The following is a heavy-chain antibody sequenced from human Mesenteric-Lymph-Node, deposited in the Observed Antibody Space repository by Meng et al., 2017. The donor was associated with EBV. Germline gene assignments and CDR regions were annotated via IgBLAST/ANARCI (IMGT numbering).Heavy chain of an antibody. CDR3: AKGGEYCRSTSCSDY. CDR2: ISDDGNDK. Sequence: VASVASGGGVVQPGRALSLSCAASGFTFSLYGMHWVRQAPGQGLEWVAVISDDGNDKYYGDSVKGRFTISRDNSKNTLYLQMHSLRSEDTAVYYCAKGGEYCRSTSCSDYWGQGSLVTVSS. J-gene: IGHJ4*02. CDR1: GFTFSLYG. D-gene: IGHD2-2*01. V-gene: IGHV3-30*18.